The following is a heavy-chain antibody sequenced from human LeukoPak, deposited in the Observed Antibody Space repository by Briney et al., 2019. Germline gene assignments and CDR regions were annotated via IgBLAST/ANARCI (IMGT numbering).Heavy chain of an antibody. J-gene: IGHJ5*02. CDR2: IYYSGST. D-gene: IGHD6-13*01. Sequence: SETLSLTCTVSGGSISSYYWSWIRQPPGKGLEWIGYIYYSGSTNYNPSLKSRVTISVDTSKNQFSLKLSSVTAADTAAYYCARVQPGYSSRGNWFDPWGQGTLVTVSS. CDR1: GGSISSYY. V-gene: IGHV4-59*01. CDR3: ARVQPGYSSRGNWFDP.